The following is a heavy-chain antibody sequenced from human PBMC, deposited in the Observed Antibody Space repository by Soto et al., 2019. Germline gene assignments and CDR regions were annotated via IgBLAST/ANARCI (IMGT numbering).Heavy chain of an antibody. CDR1: GFTFSNYD. CDR2: IGTAGDT. Sequence: GGSLRLSCAASGFTFSNYDMHWVRQVTGKGLEWVSTIGTAGDTYYPGSVKGRFTISRENAKNSLYLQVNSLRAEDTAVYYCARGRLISLYFFDYWGQGALVTVSS. J-gene: IGHJ4*02. CDR3: ARGRLISLYFFDY. V-gene: IGHV3-13*01. D-gene: IGHD2-15*01.